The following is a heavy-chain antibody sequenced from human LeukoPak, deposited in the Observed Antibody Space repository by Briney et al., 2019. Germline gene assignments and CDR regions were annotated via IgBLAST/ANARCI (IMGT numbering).Heavy chain of an antibody. CDR3: ARDQLRHDY. Sequence: GGSLRLSCAASGFTVSSNYMSWVRQAPGKGLEWVSVIYSGGSTGYADSVKGRFTISRDNAKNSLYLQMNSLRAEDTALYYCARDQLRHDYWGQGTLVTVSS. CDR2: IYSGGST. V-gene: IGHV3-53*01. CDR1: GFTVSSNY. J-gene: IGHJ4*02. D-gene: IGHD2-2*01.